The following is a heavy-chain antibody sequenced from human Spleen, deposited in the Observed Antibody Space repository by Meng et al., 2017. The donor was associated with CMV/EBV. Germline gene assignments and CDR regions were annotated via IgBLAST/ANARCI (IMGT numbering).Heavy chain of an antibody. D-gene: IGHD1-26*01. CDR1: GYTFTSYG. V-gene: IGHV1-2*02. CDR2: INPNSGGT. Sequence: QVQLGQSGAKVKKPGASVKVSCKASGYTFTSYGISWVRQAPGQGLEWMGWINPNSGGTNYAQKFQGRVTMTRDTSISTAYMELSRLRSDDTAVYYCAREASGSYGSWFDPWGQGTLVTVSS. J-gene: IGHJ5*02. CDR3: AREASGSYGSWFDP.